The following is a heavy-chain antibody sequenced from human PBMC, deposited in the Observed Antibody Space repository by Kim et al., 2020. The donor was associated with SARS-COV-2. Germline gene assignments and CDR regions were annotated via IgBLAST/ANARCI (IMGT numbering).Heavy chain of an antibody. J-gene: IGHJ3*02. Sequence: SETLSLTCTVSGGSISSYYWSWIRQPPGKGLEWIGYIYYSGSTNYNPSLKSRVTISVDTSKNQFSLKLSSVTAADTAVYYCARTPYYYDSLAFDIWGQGTMVTVSS. D-gene: IGHD3-22*01. CDR1: GGSISSYY. V-gene: IGHV4-59*01. CDR2: IYYSGST. CDR3: ARTPYYYDSLAFDI.